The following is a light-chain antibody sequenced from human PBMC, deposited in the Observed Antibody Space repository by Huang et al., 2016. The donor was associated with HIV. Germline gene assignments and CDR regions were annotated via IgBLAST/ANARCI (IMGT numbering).Light chain of an antibody. Sequence: QLTQPPSSLSASVVDRVTINCRASQGISNTLAWYQQKPGKAPKPLIYDASSLQTGAPARFSGSGSGTDFTLTISSLQPEDCATYYCQQFNHYPLTFGGGTKVEIE. CDR3: QQFNHYPLT. CDR2: DAS. V-gene: IGKV1D-13*01. CDR1: QGISNT. J-gene: IGKJ4*01.